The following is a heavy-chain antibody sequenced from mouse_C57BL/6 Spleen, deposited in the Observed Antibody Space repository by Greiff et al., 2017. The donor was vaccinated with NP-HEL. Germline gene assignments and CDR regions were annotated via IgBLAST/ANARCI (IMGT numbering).Heavy chain of an antibody. D-gene: IGHD1-1*01. Sequence: VQLQQPGAELVMPGASVKLSCKASGYTFTSYWMHWVKQRPGQGLEWIGEIDPSDSYTNYNQKFKGKSTLTVDKSSSTAYMQLSSLTSEDSAVYYCARSVYYYGSSSWYFDVWGTGTTVTVSS. CDR2: IDPSDSYT. V-gene: IGHV1-69*01. CDR3: ARSVYYYGSSSWYFDV. J-gene: IGHJ1*03. CDR1: GYTFTSYW.